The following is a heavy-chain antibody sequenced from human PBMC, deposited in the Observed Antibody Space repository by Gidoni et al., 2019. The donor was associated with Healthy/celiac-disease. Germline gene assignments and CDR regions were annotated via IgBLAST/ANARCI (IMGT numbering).Heavy chain of an antibody. CDR3: ARYPDYYGSGYAFDI. CDR1: GATVSSYA. J-gene: IGHJ3*02. V-gene: IGHV1-69*01. Sequence: QVQLVQSGAEVKKLGSSVKVLCKASGATVSSYAISWVRQAPGQGREWMGGIIPIFGTANYAQKFQGRDTTTADEYTSTAYMELSSLRSEDTAVYYCARYPDYYGSGYAFDIWAKGQWSPSLQ. CDR2: IIPIFGTA. D-gene: IGHD3-10*01.